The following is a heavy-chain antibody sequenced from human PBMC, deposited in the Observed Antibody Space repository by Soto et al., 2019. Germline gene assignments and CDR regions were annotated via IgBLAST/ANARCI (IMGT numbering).Heavy chain of an antibody. J-gene: IGHJ6*02. CDR2: ISAYNGNT. D-gene: IGHD4-17*01. CDR1: GYTFTSYG. Sequence: QVQLVQSGAEVKKPGASVKVSCKASGYTFTSYGISWVRQAPGQGLEWMGWISAYNGNTNYAQKLQGRVTMTTDTSTSTDYMELRSLRSDDTAVYYCARALAGGTVTTGDYYYGMDVWGQGTTVTVSS. CDR3: ARALAGGTVTTGDYYYGMDV. V-gene: IGHV1-18*01.